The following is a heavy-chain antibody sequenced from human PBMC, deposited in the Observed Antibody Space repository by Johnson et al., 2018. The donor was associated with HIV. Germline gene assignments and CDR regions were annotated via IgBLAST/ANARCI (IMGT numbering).Heavy chain of an antibody. CDR3: ARDTAMVHDAFDI. Sequence: QVQLVESGGGLVKPGGSLRVSCVASGFTFSEYYMSWIRQAPGKGLEWVSYISSSGSTIYYADSVKGRFTISRDNAKNSLYLQMSSLRAEDTAVYYCARDTAMVHDAFDIWGQGTMVTVSS. V-gene: IGHV3-11*04. J-gene: IGHJ3*02. CDR2: ISSSGSTI. CDR1: GFTFSEYY. D-gene: IGHD5-18*01.